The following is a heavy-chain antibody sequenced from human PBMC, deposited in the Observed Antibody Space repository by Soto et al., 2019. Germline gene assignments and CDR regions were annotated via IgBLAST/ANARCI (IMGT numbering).Heavy chain of an antibody. V-gene: IGHV3-23*01. D-gene: IGHD3-16*01. CDR2: ISGSGGST. CDR3: ANSVLHYDYIWGTPPAFDI. Sequence: GGSLRLSCAASGFTFSSYAMSWVRQAPGKGLEWVSAISGSGGSTYYADSVKGRFTISRDNSKNTLYLQMNSLRAEDTAVYYCANSVLHYDYIWGTPPAFDIWGQGTMVTVSS. CDR1: GFTFSSYA. J-gene: IGHJ3*02.